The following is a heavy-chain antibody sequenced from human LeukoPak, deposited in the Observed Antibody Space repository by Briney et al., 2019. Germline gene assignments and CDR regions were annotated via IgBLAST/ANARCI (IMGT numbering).Heavy chain of an antibody. CDR1: GFTFSSYG. Sequence: GGSLRLSCAASGFTFSSYGMHWVRQAPGKGLEWVAFIRYDGSNKYYADSVKGRFTISRDNSKNTLYLQMNSLRAEDTAVYYCAKDPRRRDYDILTGYYEGFFDYWGQGTLVTVSS. V-gene: IGHV3-30*02. D-gene: IGHD3-9*01. J-gene: IGHJ4*02. CDR3: AKDPRRRDYDILTGYYEGFFDY. CDR2: IRYDGSNK.